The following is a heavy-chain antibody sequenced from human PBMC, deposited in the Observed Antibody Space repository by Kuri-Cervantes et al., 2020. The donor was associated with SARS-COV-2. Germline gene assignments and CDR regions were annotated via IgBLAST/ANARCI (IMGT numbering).Heavy chain of an antibody. Sequence: SETLSLTCTVSGGSISSYYWSWIRQPPGKGLEWIGYIYYSGSTNYNPSLKSRVTISVDTSKNQFSLKLSSVTAADTAVYYFASTNVQAVAGTAEYFRHWGQGTLVTVSS. J-gene: IGHJ1*01. CDR2: IYYSGST. V-gene: IGHV4-59*01. CDR1: GGSISSYY. D-gene: IGHD6-19*01. CDR3: ASTNVQAVAGTAEYFRH.